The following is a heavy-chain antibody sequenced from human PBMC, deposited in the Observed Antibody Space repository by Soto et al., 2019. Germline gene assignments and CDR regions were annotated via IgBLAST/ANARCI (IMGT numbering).Heavy chain of an antibody. CDR3: ARHYYYYDSSGQYAFDI. Sequence: GESLKISCKGSGYSFTSYWIGWVREMPGKGLEWMGIIYPGDSDTRYSPSFQGQVTISADKSISTAYLQWSSLKASDTAMYYCARHYYYYDSSGQYAFDIWGQGTMVTVS. CDR1: GYSFTSYW. V-gene: IGHV5-51*01. CDR2: IYPGDSDT. J-gene: IGHJ3*02. D-gene: IGHD3-22*01.